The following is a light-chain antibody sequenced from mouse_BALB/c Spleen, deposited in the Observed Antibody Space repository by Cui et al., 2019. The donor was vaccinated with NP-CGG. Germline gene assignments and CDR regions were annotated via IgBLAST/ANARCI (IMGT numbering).Light chain of an antibody. CDR2: GTN. CDR1: IGAVTTSNY. CDR3: ALWYSNHWV. V-gene: IGLV1*01. J-gene: IGLJ1*01. Sequence: QAVVTQASALTTSLGETVTLTCRSSIGAVTTSNYANWIQEKPDHLFTGLIGGTNNRVPGVPARFSGSLIGDKAALTITGAQTEDEAIYFCALWYSNHWVFGGGTKLTVL.